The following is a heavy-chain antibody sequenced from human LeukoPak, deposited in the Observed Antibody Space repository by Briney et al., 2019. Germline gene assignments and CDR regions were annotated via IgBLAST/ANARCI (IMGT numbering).Heavy chain of an antibody. CDR1: AFIFSGHW. J-gene: IGHJ4*02. CDR2: IKEDGSER. CDR3: AIGLDGYNYFDY. Sequence: GGSLRLSCEGSAFIFSGHWMNWVRQTPGKGLEWVASIKEDGSERQYVDSVKGRFSISRDNTKGSLFLQLNSLRSEDTAVFYCAIGLDGYNYFDYWGQGTLVTVSS. D-gene: IGHD5-24*01. V-gene: IGHV3-7*03.